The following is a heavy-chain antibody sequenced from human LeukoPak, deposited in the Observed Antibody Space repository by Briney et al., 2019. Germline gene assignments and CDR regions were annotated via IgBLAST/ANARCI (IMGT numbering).Heavy chain of an antibody. CDR1: GYTFTSYA. CDR3: ARDRVRSGSYSRGLAF. CDR2: INTNTGNP. V-gene: IGHV7-4-1*02. J-gene: IGHJ4*02. D-gene: IGHD3-10*01. Sequence: GASVKVSCKASGYTFTSYAMNWVRQAPGQGLEWIGWINTNTGNPTYAQGFTGRFVFSLDTSGSTAYLHISSLKAEDTAVYYCARDRVRSGSYSRGLAFWGQGTLVTVSS.